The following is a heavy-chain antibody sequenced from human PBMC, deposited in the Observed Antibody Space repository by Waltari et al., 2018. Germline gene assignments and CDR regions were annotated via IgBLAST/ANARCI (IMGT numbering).Heavy chain of an antibody. V-gene: IGHV3-7*01. Sequence: EVQLVESGGGLVQPGGSLRLSCSASGFTLDSYWMNWVRLAPGKGLEWVANIRRDGSEKYYVDSVKGRFTVSRDNAKKSLYLQMDSLRAEDTAVYYCAGGLGYLIDYWGQGTLVTVSS. D-gene: IGHD3-9*01. CDR2: IRRDGSEK. J-gene: IGHJ4*02. CDR1: GFTLDSYW. CDR3: AGGLGYLIDY.